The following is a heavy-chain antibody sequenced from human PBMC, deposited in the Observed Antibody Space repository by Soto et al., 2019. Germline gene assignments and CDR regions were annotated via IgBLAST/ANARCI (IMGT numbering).Heavy chain of an antibody. CDR1: GDSVSSASYY. J-gene: IGHJ5*02. CDR2: VYYSGTT. V-gene: IGHV4-61*01. D-gene: IGHD3-3*01. Sequence: QVHLQESGPGLVKPSETLSLTCSVAGDSVSSASYYWNWIRQPPGQGLEWIGHVYYSGTTNYNPSLNARVSISPDPSKNHVSLMLDSVTAADTAVYYCARAAATSGLFRVAIPNWFEPWGQGTLVTVSS. CDR3: ARAAATSGLFRVAIPNWFEP.